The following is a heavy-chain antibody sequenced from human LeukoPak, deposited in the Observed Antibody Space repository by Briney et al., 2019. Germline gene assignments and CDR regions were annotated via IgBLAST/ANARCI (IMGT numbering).Heavy chain of an antibody. D-gene: IGHD3-22*01. CDR3: ARLRDYDRYFDR. CDR1: GYSFTSYW. Sequence: GESLKISCKGSGYSFTSYWIGWVRQMPGKGLEWMGIIYAGDSDTTYSPSFQGQVTISADKSNSPAYLQWSSLKASDTAMYYCARLRDYDRYFDRWGRGTLVTVSS. CDR2: IYAGDSDT. V-gene: IGHV5-51*01. J-gene: IGHJ2*01.